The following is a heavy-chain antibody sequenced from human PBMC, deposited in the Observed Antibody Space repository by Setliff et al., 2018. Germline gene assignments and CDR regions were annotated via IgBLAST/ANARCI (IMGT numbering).Heavy chain of an antibody. D-gene: IGHD3-22*01. CDR2: IDTSGST. J-gene: IGHJ3*02. V-gene: IGHV4-4*08. CDR3: ARGAWVVVVTYAFDI. Sequence: SETLSLTCTVSGGSINNYYWSWIQQSPGKGLEWIGYIDTSGSTDYNPSLKSRVTISVDTSKNQLSLKLSSVTAADTAVYHCARGAWVVVVTYAFDIWGQGTMVTVSS. CDR1: GGSINNYY.